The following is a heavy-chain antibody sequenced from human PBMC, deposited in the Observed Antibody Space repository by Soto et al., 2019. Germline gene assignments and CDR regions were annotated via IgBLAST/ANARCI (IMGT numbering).Heavy chain of an antibody. V-gene: IGHV1-8*01. CDR3: ARNGGSSQIRDYYYYGMDV. J-gene: IGHJ6*02. D-gene: IGHD6-13*01. CDR2: MNPNSGNT. CDR1: GYTFTSYD. Sequence: ASVKVSCKASGYTFTSYDINWVRQATGQGLEWMGWMNPNSGNTGYAQKFQGRVTMTRNTSISTAYMELSSLRSEDTAVYYCARNGGSSQIRDYYYYGMDVWGQGTTVTVSS.